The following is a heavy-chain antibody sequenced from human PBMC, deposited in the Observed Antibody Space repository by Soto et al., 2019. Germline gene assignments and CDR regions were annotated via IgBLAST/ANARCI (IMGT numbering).Heavy chain of an antibody. J-gene: IGHJ3*02. CDR1: GGSISSYY. V-gene: IGHV4-59*01. D-gene: IGHD3-22*01. CDR2: IYYSGST. Sequence: KPSETLSLTCTVSGGSISSYYWSWIRQPPGKGLEWIGYIYYSGSTNYNPSLKSRVTISVDTSKNQFSLKLSSVTAADTAVYYCARDLDYYDSSDDAFDIWGQGTMVTVSS. CDR3: ARDLDYYDSSDDAFDI.